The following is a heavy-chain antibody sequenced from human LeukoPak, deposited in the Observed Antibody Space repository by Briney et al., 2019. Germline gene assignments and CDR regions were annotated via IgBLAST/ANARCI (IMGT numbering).Heavy chain of an antibody. CDR2: IYWDDDK. V-gene: IGHV2-5*02. CDR1: GFSLSTSGVG. CDR3: AHLKLLLWFGELFPNWFDP. J-gene: IGHJ5*02. D-gene: IGHD3-10*01. Sequence: SGPTLVKPTQTLTLTCTFSGFSLSTSGVGVGWIRQPPGKALEWLALIYWDDDKRYSPSLKSRLTITKDTSKNQVVLTMTNMDPVDTATYYCAHLKLLLWFGELFPNWFDPWGQGTLVTVSS.